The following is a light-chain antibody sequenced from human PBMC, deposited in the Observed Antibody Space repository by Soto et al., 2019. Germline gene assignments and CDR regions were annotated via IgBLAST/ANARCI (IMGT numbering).Light chain of an antibody. CDR3: QQFSSSPLT. Sequence: IVVTQSPATPSLSPGERDTLSCRASQNVGNNLVWYQQKPGQAPRLLIYGASTRAAGIPDRFSGSGSGTDFTLTISRMEPQDFAVYFCQQFSSSPLTFGGGTKVDIK. CDR2: GAS. CDR1: QNVGNN. V-gene: IGKV3-20*01. J-gene: IGKJ4*01.